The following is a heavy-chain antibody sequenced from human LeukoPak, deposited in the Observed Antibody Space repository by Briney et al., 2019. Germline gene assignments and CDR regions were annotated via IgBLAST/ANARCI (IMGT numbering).Heavy chain of an antibody. Sequence: GASVKVSCKASGYTFSTYDINWVRQAAGQGLEWMGWMNPSSGNTGYAQKFQGRLTITRIASISTAYMELSSLRSDDTAVYYCARTKPDNSEIYNWGQGTLVTVSS. D-gene: IGHD3-22*01. V-gene: IGHV1-8*03. CDR1: GYTFSTYD. CDR3: ARTKPDNSEIYN. J-gene: IGHJ4*02. CDR2: MNPSSGNT.